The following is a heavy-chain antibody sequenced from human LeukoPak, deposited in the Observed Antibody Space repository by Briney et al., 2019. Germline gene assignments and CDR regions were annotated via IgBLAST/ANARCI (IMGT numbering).Heavy chain of an antibody. CDR2: IYSGGST. CDR3: ARDPLH. V-gene: IGHV3-53*01. Sequence: GGSLRLSCAASGFTFSSYGMSWVRQAPGKGLEWVSVIYSGGSTYYADSVKGRFTVSRDLSSNTVLLQMNSLRVEDTAMYYCARDPLHWGQGTLVTVSS. CDR1: GFTFSSYG. J-gene: IGHJ4*02.